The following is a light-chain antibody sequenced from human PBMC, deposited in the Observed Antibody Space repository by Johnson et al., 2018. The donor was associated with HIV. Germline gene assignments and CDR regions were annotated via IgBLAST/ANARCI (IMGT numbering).Light chain of an antibody. Sequence: QSVLTQPPSVSAAPGQKVTISCSGSSSNIGNNSVSWYQQFPGTAPKLLIYDNHKRPSRIPDRFSGSKSGTSATLGITGLRPGDEADYYCGTWDSNLSAFVFGAGTKVTVL. V-gene: IGLV1-51*01. CDR2: DNH. J-gene: IGLJ1*01. CDR3: GTWDSNLSAFV. CDR1: SSNIGNNS.